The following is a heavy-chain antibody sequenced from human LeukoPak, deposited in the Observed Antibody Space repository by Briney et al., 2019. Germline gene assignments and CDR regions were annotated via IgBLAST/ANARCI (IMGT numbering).Heavy chain of an antibody. V-gene: IGHV3-33*01. Sequence: GGSLRLSCAASGFTFSSYGMHWVRQAPGKGLEWVAVIWYDGSNKYYADSVKGRFTISRDNSKNTLYLQMNSLRAEDTAVYYCAGTYYDFWSGYSTGRYYYYGMDVWGQGTTVTVSS. D-gene: IGHD3-3*01. CDR1: GFTFSSYG. CDR2: IWYDGSNK. CDR3: AGTYYDFWSGYSTGRYYYYGMDV. J-gene: IGHJ6*02.